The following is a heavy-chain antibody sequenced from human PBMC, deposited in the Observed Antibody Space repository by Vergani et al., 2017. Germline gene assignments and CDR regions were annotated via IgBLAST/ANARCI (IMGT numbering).Heavy chain of an antibody. Sequence: QVQLVESEGGVVQPGRSLTLSCVASGFTFSSHGMHWVRQAPGKGLEWVAVIWNDGSNKYYGDSVKGRFTISRDNSKNTLYLQMNSRRVEDTAVYYCARWGNEKRLDSWGQGTLVTVSS. D-gene: IGHD7-27*01. CDR2: IWNDGSNK. CDR3: ARWGNEKRLDS. J-gene: IGHJ5*01. V-gene: IGHV3-33*01. CDR1: GFTFSSHG.